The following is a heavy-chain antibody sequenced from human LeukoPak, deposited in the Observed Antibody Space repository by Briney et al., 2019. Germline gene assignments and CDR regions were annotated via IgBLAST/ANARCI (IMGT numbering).Heavy chain of an antibody. CDR2: IGSHGTGT. D-gene: IGHD6-13*01. CDR3: ARGIAAAGDYFDY. V-gene: IGHV3-64*01. CDR1: GFTFSSYP. Sequence: PGGSLRLSCAASGFTFSSYPMHWVRQAPGKGLEYVSAIGSHGTGTYYANSVKGRFTISRDNSKNTLYLQMGSLRAEDMAVYYCARGIAAAGDYFDYWGQGTLVTVSS. J-gene: IGHJ4*02.